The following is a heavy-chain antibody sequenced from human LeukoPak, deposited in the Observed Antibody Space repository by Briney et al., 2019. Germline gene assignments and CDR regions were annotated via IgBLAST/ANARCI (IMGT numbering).Heavy chain of an antibody. CDR3: VLQRLSAAFDY. CDR1: GFTFDDYT. V-gene: IGHV3-43*01. CDR2: ISWDGGKT. J-gene: IGHJ4*02. D-gene: IGHD6-13*01. Sequence: GGSLRLSCAASGFTFDDYTMHWVRQAPGKGLEWVSLISWDGGKTSYADSVKGRFTISRDYSKNSLYLQMNSLRSEDTALYYCVLQRLSAAFDYWGQGTLVTVSS.